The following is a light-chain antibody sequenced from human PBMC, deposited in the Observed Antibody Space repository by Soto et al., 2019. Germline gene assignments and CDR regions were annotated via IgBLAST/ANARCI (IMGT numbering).Light chain of an antibody. CDR3: QQCVTSPRT. CDR1: RSVSSRY. Sequence: EIVLTKSPGTLSLSPGERATLSCRASRSVSSRYLAWYQQKRGQASRLLIYGASSRATGIPDRFSGSGSGTDFTLTISRLEPEDFAVYYCQQCVTSPRTFGQGPKVEIK. J-gene: IGKJ1*01. CDR2: GAS. V-gene: IGKV3-20*01.